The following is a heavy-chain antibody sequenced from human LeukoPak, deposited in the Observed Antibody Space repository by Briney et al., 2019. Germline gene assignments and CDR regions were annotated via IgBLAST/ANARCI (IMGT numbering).Heavy chain of an antibody. D-gene: IGHD3-22*01. V-gene: IGHV4-34*01. CDR2: INHSGST. CDR3: ARLSYYYDSSGYLVQYFDY. CDR1: GGSFSGYY. Sequence: PSETLSLTCAVYGGSFSGYYWSWIRQPPGKGLEWIGEINHSGSTNYNPSLKSRVTISVDTSKNQFSLKLSSVTAADTAVYYCARLSYYYDSSGYLVQYFDYWGQGTLVTVSS. J-gene: IGHJ4*02.